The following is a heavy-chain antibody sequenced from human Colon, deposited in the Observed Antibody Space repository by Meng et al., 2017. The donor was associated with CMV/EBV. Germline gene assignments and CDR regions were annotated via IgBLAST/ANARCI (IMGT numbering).Heavy chain of an antibody. CDR3: ARVKEGTTVFGAGPIDQ. Sequence: GGSLRLSCVASGFLFSNYEMNWVRQAPGKGLEWVSYISSSGGSTYFTDSVKGRFTMSRDNSKNSLYLQMNSLSAEDTAVYSCARVKEGTTVFGAGPIDQWGQGPQVTVSS. CDR2: ISSSGGST. J-gene: IGHJ4*02. V-gene: IGHV3-48*03. D-gene: IGHD3-3*01. CDR1: GFLFSNYE.